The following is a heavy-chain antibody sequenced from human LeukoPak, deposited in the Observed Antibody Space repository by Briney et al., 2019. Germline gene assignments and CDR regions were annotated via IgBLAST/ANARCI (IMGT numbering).Heavy chain of an antibody. CDR3: ARRGEMASVFDY. CDR2: IYPGDSDT. V-gene: IGHV5-51*01. D-gene: IGHD5-24*01. CDR1: GYSFTSYW. J-gene: IGHJ4*02. Sequence: GESLKISCKGSGYSFTSYWIGWVRELPGKGLGWMGIIYPGDSDTRYSPSFQGQVTISADKSSSTAYLQWSSLKASDTAMYYCARRGEMASVFDYWGQGTLVTVSS.